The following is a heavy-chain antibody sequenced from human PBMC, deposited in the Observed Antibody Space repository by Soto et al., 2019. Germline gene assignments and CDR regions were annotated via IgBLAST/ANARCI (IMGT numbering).Heavy chain of an antibody. CDR3: ARGARVGSGSPASYYYSGWDV. CDR1: GFTLSSYA. J-gene: IGHJ6*02. CDR2: ISAGGDMT. V-gene: IGHV3-23*01. Sequence: DVHLLESGGHLVQPGGSLRLSCSASGFTLSSYAMSWVRQAPGKGLEWVSSISAGGDMTYNSDSVRGRFTISRDNSNNSLFLQMHNLRIEATALYYCARGARVGSGSPASYYYSGWDVLGQGATVTVS. D-gene: IGHD3-10*01.